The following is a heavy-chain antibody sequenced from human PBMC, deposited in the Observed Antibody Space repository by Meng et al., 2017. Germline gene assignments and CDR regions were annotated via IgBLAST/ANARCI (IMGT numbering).Heavy chain of an antibody. J-gene: IGHJ4*02. CDR2: INPNSGGT. CDR1: GYTFTGYY. Sequence: ASVKVSCKASGYTFTGYYMHWVRQAPGQGLEWMGRINPNSGGTNYAQKFQGRVTMTRDTSISTAYMELSRLRSDDTAVYYCAIKIAAAGISRVGFDYWGQGTLVTVSS. V-gene: IGHV1-2*06. D-gene: IGHD6-13*01. CDR3: AIKIAAAGISRVGFDY.